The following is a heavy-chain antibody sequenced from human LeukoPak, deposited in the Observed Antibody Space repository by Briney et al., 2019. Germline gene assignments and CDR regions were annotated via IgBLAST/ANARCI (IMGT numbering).Heavy chain of an antibody. Sequence: YPGGSLRLSCAAYGFTFDTYAMTWVRQVPGKGLEWVSNMSGRGTSTKYAESGEGRFTIARDNSKNTLQLQMNSLRAEDTAIYYCAKSYRQESDWSSSFDYWGQGTLVTVSS. V-gene: IGHV3-23*01. J-gene: IGHJ4*02. CDR3: AKSYRQESDWSSSFDY. CDR2: MSGRGTST. CDR1: GFTFDTYA. D-gene: IGHD3-9*01.